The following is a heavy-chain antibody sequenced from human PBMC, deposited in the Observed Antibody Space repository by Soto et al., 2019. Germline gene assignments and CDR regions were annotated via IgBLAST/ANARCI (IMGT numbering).Heavy chain of an antibody. CDR3: AKSNGWYAEFDY. D-gene: IGHD6-19*01. V-gene: IGHV3-23*01. CDR1: GFTFSSYA. J-gene: IGHJ4*02. Sequence: EVQLLESGGGLVQPGGSLRLSCAASGFTFSSYAMSWVRQAPGKGVEWVSAISGSGGSTYYADSVKGRFTFSRDNSKNTLYLQMNSLRAEDTYVYDCAKSNGWYAEFDYWGQGTRVPVSS. CDR2: ISGSGGST.